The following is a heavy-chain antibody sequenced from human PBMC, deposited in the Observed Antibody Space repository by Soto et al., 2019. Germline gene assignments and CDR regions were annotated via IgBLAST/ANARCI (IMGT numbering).Heavy chain of an antibody. D-gene: IGHD1-20*01. CDR3: ARDYRGYKRY. Sequence: EVQLVESGGGLVKPGGSLRLSCAASGFTFSSYSMNWVRQAPGKGLEWVSSISSSSSYIYYVDSVKGGFTISRDNAKNSLYLQMNSLRDEDTAVYYCARDYRGYKRYWGQGTLVTVSS. V-gene: IGHV3-21*01. CDR2: ISSSSSYI. J-gene: IGHJ4*02. CDR1: GFTFSSYS.